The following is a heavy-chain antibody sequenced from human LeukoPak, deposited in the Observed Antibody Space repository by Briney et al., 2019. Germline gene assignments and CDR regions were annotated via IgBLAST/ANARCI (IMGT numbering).Heavy chain of an antibody. D-gene: IGHD2/OR15-2a*01. J-gene: IGHJ6*03. CDR3: ARGPSYTSFTCPYYLDV. CDR2: MNPNSGNT. CDR1: GYTFTNYD. V-gene: IGHV1-8*02. Sequence: GASVKVSCKASGYTFTNYDINWVRQATGQGLEWMGWMNPNSGNTGYAQKFQGRVTMTRNTSISTAYMELSSLRSEDTALIYCARGPSYTSFTCPYYLDVWCKGTTVTVSS.